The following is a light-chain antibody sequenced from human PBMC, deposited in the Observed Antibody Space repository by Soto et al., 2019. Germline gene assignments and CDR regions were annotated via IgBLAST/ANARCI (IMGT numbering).Light chain of an antibody. V-gene: IGKV3-15*01. CDR3: QQYNNWPRT. CDR2: GAS. J-gene: IGKJ1*01. CDR1: QSVNTN. Sequence: IVMTQSPATLSVSPGERATLSCRASQSVNTNLAWYQQKPGQAPRLLIYGASTRATGIPARFSGSGSGTEFTLTINSLQSEDFAVYYCQQYNNWPRTFGQGTKVDIK.